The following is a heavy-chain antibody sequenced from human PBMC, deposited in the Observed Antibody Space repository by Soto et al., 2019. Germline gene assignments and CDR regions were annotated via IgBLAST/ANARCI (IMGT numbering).Heavy chain of an antibody. CDR1: GFMFSDST. D-gene: IGHD1-1*01. Sequence: EVQLVESGGGLVQPGGSLKLSCAASGFMFSDSTIDWVRQAPGKGLEWVGRIRSRASGYSTTYAASVKGVFTMSRDDSKSPAYLQLNSLKIEATAVYFCTGGNTGHCDHWVQGTLVTVSS. V-gene: IGHV3-73*02. CDR2: IRSRASGYST. J-gene: IGHJ4*02. CDR3: TGGNTGHCDH.